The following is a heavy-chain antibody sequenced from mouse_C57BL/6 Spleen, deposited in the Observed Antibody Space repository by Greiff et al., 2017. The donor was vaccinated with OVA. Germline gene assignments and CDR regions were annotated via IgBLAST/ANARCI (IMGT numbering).Heavy chain of an antibody. CDR1: GYTFTSYW. CDR2: IDPSDSYT. D-gene: IGHD2-3*01. V-gene: IGHV1-50*01. Sequence: VKLQQPGAELVKPGASVKLSCKASGYTFTSYWMQWVKQRPGQGLEWIGEIDPSDSYTNYNQKFKGKATLTVDTSSSTAYMQLSSLTSEDSAVYYCARAYDGYPYFDYWGQGTTLTVSS. J-gene: IGHJ2*01. CDR3: ARAYDGYPYFDY.